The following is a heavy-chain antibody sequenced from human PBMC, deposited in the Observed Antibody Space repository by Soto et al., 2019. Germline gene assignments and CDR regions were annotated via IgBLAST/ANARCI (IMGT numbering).Heavy chain of an antibody. CDR3: ARGRGYSYGLDP. J-gene: IGHJ5*02. D-gene: IGHD5-18*01. V-gene: IGHV4-30-4*01. CDR1: GDSISSINNY. Sequence: SETLSLTCTVSGDSISSINNYWSWIRQPPGEGLEWIGFISYSGTTSYSPSLKSRVAISLDTSKNQFSLSLNFVTAADTAVYSCARGRGYSYGLDPWGQGSLVTVSS. CDR2: ISYSGTT.